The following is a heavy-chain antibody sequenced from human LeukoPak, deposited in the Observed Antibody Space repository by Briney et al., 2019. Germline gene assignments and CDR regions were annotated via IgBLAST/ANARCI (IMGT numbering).Heavy chain of an antibody. V-gene: IGHV4-39*07. CDR2: IYYSGST. CDR3: ARDHSGWYRVIVNWFDP. J-gene: IGHJ5*02. Sequence: SETLSLTCTVSGGSISSSSYYWGWIRQPPGKGLEWIGSIYYSGSTYYNPSLKSRVTISVDTSKNQFSLKLSSVTAADTAVYYCARDHSGWYRVIVNWFDPWGQGTLVTVSS. D-gene: IGHD6-19*01. CDR1: GGSISSSSYY.